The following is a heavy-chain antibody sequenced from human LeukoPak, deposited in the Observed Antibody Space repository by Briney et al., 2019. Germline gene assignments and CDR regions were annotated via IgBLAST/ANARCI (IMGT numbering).Heavy chain of an antibody. CDR3: ARDAGNSGYGCDL. Sequence: GGSLRLSCAASGFIFSQCSMNWVRQAPGKGLEWVSHIRYTGETFYADSVKGRFTISKDNARNSLYLQMSDLRGEDTAIYYCARDAGNSGYGCDLWGQGTLVTVSS. CDR1: GFIFSQCS. V-gene: IGHV3-48*01. D-gene: IGHD5-12*01. CDR2: IRYTGET. J-gene: IGHJ5*02.